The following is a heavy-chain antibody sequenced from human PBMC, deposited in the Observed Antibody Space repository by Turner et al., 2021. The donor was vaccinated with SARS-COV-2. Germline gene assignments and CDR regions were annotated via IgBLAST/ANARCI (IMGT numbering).Heavy chain of an antibody. CDR1: GGSISSSSYY. V-gene: IGHV4-39*01. J-gene: IGHJ4*02. Sequence: QLQLQESGPGLVKPSATLSLTCSVSGGSISSSSYYWGWIRQPPGKGLEWIGSIYYSGSTYNNSSLKSRVTMSVDTSKNQFSLKLTSVTAADTAVYYCARHSPELRGDFFDYWGQGTLVTVSS. CDR2: IYYSGST. D-gene: IGHD1-26*01. CDR3: ARHSPELRGDFFDY.